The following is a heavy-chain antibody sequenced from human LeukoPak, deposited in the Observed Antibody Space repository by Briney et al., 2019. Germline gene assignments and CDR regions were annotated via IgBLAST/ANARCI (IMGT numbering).Heavy chain of an antibody. V-gene: IGHV7-4-1*02. Sequence: ASVKVSCKASGGTSITHIINWVRQAPGQGLEWMGWINTNTGNPTYAQGFTGRFVFSLDTSVSTAYLQISSLKAEDTAVYYCARDPPGSMVRGVITGSKGDYWGQGTLVTVSS. CDR1: GGTSITHI. J-gene: IGHJ4*02. CDR2: INTNTGNP. D-gene: IGHD3-10*01. CDR3: ARDPPGSMVRGVITGSKGDY.